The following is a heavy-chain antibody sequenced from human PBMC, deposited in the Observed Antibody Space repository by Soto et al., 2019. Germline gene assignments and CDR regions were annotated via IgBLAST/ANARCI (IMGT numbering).Heavy chain of an antibody. CDR2: IYPGDSDT. Sequence: PGESLKISCKGSGYSFTSYWIGWVRQMPGKGLEWMGIIYPGDSDTRYSPSFQGQVTISADKSISTAYLQWSSLKASGTAMYYCARLNDSSGYYRDDAFDIWGQGTMVTVSS. J-gene: IGHJ3*02. V-gene: IGHV5-51*01. D-gene: IGHD3-22*01. CDR3: ARLNDSSGYYRDDAFDI. CDR1: GYSFTSYW.